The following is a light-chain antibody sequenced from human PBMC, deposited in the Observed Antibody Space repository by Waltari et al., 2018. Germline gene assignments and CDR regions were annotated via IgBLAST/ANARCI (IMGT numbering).Light chain of an antibody. CDR2: STS. V-gene: IGKV1-39*01. Sequence: DIQMTQSPYSLSASIGDRVTMTCRASRRISNYVNWYQHKLGEVPKLLIYSTSTLNSGVPSRFSGSASGTDFTLTITSLQPEDFATYYCQQSYDIPFIFGPGTKVNLK. CDR3: QQSYDIPFI. J-gene: IGKJ3*01. CDR1: RRISNY.